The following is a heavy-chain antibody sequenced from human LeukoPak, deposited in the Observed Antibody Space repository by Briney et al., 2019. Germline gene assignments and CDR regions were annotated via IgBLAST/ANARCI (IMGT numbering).Heavy chain of an antibody. J-gene: IGHJ4*02. CDR2: ISSSGSTI. CDR3: ASGSSGYDFH. D-gene: IGHD5-12*01. Sequence: RPGGSLRLSCAASGFTFSSYEMHWVRQAPGKGLEWVSYISSSGSTIYYADSVKGRFTISRDNAKNTLYLQMNSLRAEDTAVYYCASGSSGYDFHWGQGTLVTVSS. V-gene: IGHV3-48*03. CDR1: GFTFSSYE.